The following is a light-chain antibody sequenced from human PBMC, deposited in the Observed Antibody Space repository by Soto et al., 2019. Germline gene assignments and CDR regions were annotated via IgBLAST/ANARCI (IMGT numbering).Light chain of an antibody. J-gene: IGLJ1*01. V-gene: IGLV2-14*01. CDR3: SSYTSSSTGV. CDR1: SSDVGGYNY. Sequence: QLVLTQPASVSGSPGQSITISCTGTSSDVGGYNYVSWYQQHPGKAPKLMIYEVSNRPSGVSNRFSGSKSGNTASLTISGLQTEDEADYYCSSYTSSSTGVFGTGTKVTVL. CDR2: EVS.